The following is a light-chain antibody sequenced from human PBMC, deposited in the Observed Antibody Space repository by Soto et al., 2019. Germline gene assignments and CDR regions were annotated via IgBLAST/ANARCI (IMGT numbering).Light chain of an antibody. CDR1: QSVYSNS. CDR3: QQYGASPIT. J-gene: IGKJ3*01. CDR2: GAS. Sequence: IGLTQSPCTLSLSPGERATLSCRASQSVYSNSSAWYQQKPGQPPRPLIYGASTRPSAVPDRFNGSGSGADFALTITRLEPEDIEVYYCQQYGASPITFGPATSVD. V-gene: IGKV3-20*01.